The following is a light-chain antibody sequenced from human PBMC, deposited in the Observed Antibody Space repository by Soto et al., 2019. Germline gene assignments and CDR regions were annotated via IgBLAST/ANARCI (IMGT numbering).Light chain of an antibody. Sequence: LTQPASVSGSPGQSITSSCTGTSSDVGGYNYVSWYQQHPGKAPKLMIYEVTNRPSGVSNRFSGSKSGNTASLTISGLQAEDEADYYCSSYTSSSPYVFGTGTKVTVL. V-gene: IGLV2-14*01. CDR1: SSDVGGYNY. CDR2: EVT. CDR3: SSYTSSSPYV. J-gene: IGLJ1*01.